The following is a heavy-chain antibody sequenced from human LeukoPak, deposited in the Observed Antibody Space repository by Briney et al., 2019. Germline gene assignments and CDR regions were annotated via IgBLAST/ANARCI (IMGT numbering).Heavy chain of an antibody. Sequence: GGSPRLSCAASGFSFSNAWMTWVRQAPGKGLEWVGRIKSKTDCGTKDDDAPVKGRFTISREDSKNTLYLQMNSLKTEDTAVYYCPSDDPRWSYWGQGTLVTVSS. J-gene: IGHJ4*02. CDR2: IKSKTDCGTK. D-gene: IGHD4-23*01. V-gene: IGHV3-15*01. CDR1: GFSFSNAW. CDR3: PSDDPRWSY.